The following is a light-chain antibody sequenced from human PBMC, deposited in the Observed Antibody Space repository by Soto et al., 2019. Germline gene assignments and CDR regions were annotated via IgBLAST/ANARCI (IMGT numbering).Light chain of an antibody. CDR3: KQYLDTRPFMNI. Sequence: DIVMAQSPDSLAVSLGERATINCKSSRSLLSAPDNKYYLGWYQRKPGQPPRLLIYWASTRELGVPDRFSGRGSVSDYTPTISSVEAEDWAGYYYKQYLDTRPFMNIFGKGT. V-gene: IGKV4-1*01. CDR1: RSLLSAPDNKYY. CDR2: WAS. J-gene: IGKJ2*01.